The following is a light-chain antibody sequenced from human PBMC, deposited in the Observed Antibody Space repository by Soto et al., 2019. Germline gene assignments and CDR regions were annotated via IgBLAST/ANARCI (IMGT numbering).Light chain of an antibody. V-gene: IGKV1-5*03. Sequence: DIQMTQSPSTLSASVGDRITITCRASQSIISWLAWYQQKPGKAPKLLIYKACSLESGVPSRFSGSGSGTEFTLMISRLQPDDFSTCDGQQYNSYAGTFGQGTKVEIK. CDR2: KAC. J-gene: IGKJ1*01. CDR1: QSIISW. CDR3: QQYNSYAGT.